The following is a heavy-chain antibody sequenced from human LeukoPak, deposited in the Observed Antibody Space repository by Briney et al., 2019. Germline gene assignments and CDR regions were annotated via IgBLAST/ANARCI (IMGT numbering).Heavy chain of an antibody. CDR3: ARGTALSSPLEY. V-gene: IGHV1-8*01. J-gene: IGHJ4*02. D-gene: IGHD2-21*02. Sequence: ASVKVSCKASGFTFSNYDTNWVRQAPGQGLEWMGWLNPKSGDTGYAQKFQGRVAMTRNTSITTAYMEVSSLTSEDTAVYYCARGTALSSPLEYWGQGTLVTVSS. CDR2: LNPKSGDT. CDR1: GFTFSNYD.